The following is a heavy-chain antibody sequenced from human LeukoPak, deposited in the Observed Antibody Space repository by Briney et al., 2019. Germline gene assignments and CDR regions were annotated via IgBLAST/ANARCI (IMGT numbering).Heavy chain of an antibody. V-gene: IGHV4-38-2*02. CDR3: ARDPLSLGVWFGEYFDL. CDR1: GYSIRSGYY. J-gene: IGHJ2*01. D-gene: IGHD3-10*01. CDR2: IYHSGST. Sequence: PSETLSLTCTVSGYSIRSGYYWGWIRQPPGKGLEWIGEIYHSGSTNYNPSLKSRVTISVDKSKNQFSLKLSSVTAADTAVYYCARDPLSLGVWFGEYFDLWGRGTLVTVSS.